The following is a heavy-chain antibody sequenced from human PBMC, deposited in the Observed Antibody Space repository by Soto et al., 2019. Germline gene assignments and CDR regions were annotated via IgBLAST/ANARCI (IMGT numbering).Heavy chain of an antibody. D-gene: IGHD2-21*01. CDR3: ARCKQKVMHCGLDV. Sequence: QVSLVESGGGAVQRGRSLRVSCAASGFIFSSYGMHWVRQAPGKGLEWVAFINYDGSNKFYGDAVKGRFTISRENSKNIVHLQMNNLRGEDTAVYYCARCKQKVMHCGLDVWGHGATVTVSS. CDR2: INYDGSNK. CDR1: GFIFSSYG. V-gene: IGHV3-33*01. J-gene: IGHJ6*02.